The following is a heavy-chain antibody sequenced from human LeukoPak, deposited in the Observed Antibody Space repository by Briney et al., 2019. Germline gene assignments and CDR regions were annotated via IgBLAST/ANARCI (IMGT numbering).Heavy chain of an antibody. CDR3: AKTPGYCGGDCYSGESYFDY. V-gene: IGHV3-23*01. CDR2: ISGSGGST. J-gene: IGHJ4*02. CDR1: GFTFSSFS. Sequence: PGGSLRLSCAASGFTFSSFSMNWVRQAPGKGLEWVSAISGSGGSTYYADSVKGRFTISRDNSKNTLYLQMNSLRAEDTAVYYCAKTPGYCGGDCYSGESYFDYWGQGTLVTVSS. D-gene: IGHD2-21*02.